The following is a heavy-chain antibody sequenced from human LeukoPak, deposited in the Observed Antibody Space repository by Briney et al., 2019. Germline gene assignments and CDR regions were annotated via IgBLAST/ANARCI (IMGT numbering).Heavy chain of an antibody. J-gene: IGHJ3*02. V-gene: IGHV5-51*01. CDR2: IYPGDSDT. CDR3: ARHGATFGEYCSGGTCHLNAFDI. Sequence: GESLKISCKGSGYSFTNYWIGWVRQMPGKGLEWMGIIYPGDSDTRYSPSFQGQVTISVDKSISTAYLQWSSLKTSDTAMYYCARHGATFGEYCSGGTCHLNAFDIWARGTMVTVSS. D-gene: IGHD2-15*01. CDR1: GYSFTNYW.